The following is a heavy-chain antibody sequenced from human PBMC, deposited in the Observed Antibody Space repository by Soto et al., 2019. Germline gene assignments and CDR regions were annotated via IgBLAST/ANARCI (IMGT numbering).Heavy chain of an antibody. Sequence: EVQLLESGGGLVQPGGSLRLSCAASGFTFSSYAMSWVRQAPGKGLEWVSSIGDGGGSAYYRDSVKGRFSISRDNSENMVYLQMNSLRAEDTAIYFCAKVVTGNYFYYYAVDVWGQGTTVTVSS. CDR2: IGDGGGSA. CDR3: AKVVTGNYFYYYAVDV. CDR1: GFTFSSYA. V-gene: IGHV3-23*01. D-gene: IGHD6-19*01. J-gene: IGHJ6*02.